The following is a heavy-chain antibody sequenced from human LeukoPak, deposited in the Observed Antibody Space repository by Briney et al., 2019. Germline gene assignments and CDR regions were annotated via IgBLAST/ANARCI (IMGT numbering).Heavy chain of an antibody. CDR2: INPNSGGT. CDR3: ARAALYCTGGSCYFYAFDI. CDR1: GYTFTGYY. Sequence: GASVKVSCKASGYTFTGYYMHWVRQAPGQGLEWMGWINPNSGGTNYAQQFQGRVTMTRDTSISTAYMELSRLRSDDTAVYSCARAALYCTGGSCYFYAFDIWGQGTMVTVSS. D-gene: IGHD2-15*01. V-gene: IGHV1-2*02. J-gene: IGHJ3*02.